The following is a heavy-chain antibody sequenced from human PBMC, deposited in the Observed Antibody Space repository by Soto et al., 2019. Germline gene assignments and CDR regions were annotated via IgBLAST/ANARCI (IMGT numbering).Heavy chain of an antibody. CDR3: ARWGTTGGLDV. CDR1: GFIFRSYV. J-gene: IGHJ4*02. V-gene: IGHV3-30*19. D-gene: IGHD5-12*01. CDR2: TSYDGSNT. Sequence: QVQLVESGGGVVQPGTSLRLSCVGSGFIFRSYVIHWVRQAPGKGLEWVALTSYDGSNTYYDDSVKGRFTISRDNSRNTVHLQMASLRLEDTALYYCARWGTTGGLDVWGQGTLVSVSS.